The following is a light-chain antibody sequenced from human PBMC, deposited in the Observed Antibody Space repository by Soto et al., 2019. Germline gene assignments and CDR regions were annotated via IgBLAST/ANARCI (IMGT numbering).Light chain of an antibody. CDR3: QQLNSYPLFT. CDR2: AAS. CDR1: QGISSY. V-gene: IGKV1-9*01. Sequence: DIPVTQSPSFLSASVGDRVTITCRASQGISSYLAWYQQKPGKAPKLLIYAASTLQSGVPSRFSGSGSGTEFTLTISSLQPEDFATYYCQQLNSYPLFTFGPGTKVDIK. J-gene: IGKJ3*01.